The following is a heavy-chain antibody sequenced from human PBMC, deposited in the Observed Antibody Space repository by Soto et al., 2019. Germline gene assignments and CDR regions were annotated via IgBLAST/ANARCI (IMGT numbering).Heavy chain of an antibody. CDR3: AREGRSLGAFYI. D-gene: IGHD7-27*01. V-gene: IGHV3-13*05. CDR2: IGTAGDP. Sequence: EVQLVESGGGLVQPGGSLRLSCAASGFTFSSSDMHWVRQTPDKSLEWVSGIGTAGDPFYLGSVKGRFTISRENAKNSLYLQMNSLRVGDTAVYYCAREGRSLGAFYIWGQGTMVTVSS. CDR1: GFTFSSSD. J-gene: IGHJ3*02.